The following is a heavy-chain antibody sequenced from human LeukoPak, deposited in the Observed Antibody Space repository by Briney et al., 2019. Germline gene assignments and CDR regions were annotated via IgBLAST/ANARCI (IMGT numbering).Heavy chain of an antibody. CDR3: ARSLRAVLLWFGEFDY. V-gene: IGHV4-34*01. CDR2: INHSGST. Sequence: SETLSLTCAVYGGSFSGYYWSWIRQPPGKGLEWIGEINHSGSTNYNPSLKSRVTISVDTSKNQFSLKLSSVTAADTAVYYCARSLRAVLLWFGEFDYWGQGTLVTVSS. J-gene: IGHJ4*02. CDR1: GGSFSGYY. D-gene: IGHD3-10*01.